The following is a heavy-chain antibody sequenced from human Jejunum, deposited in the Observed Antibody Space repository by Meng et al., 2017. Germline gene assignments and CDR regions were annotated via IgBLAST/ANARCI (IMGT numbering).Heavy chain of an antibody. D-gene: IGHD2-2*01. CDR3: ARGHQVDP. CDR2: IYYSGNT. J-gene: IGHJ5*02. V-gene: IGHV4-30-4*01. Sequence: QVQLQQSGPGLVKPSQTLSLTCTVSGGSITSNDYYCSWIRQPPGKGLEWIGYIYYSGNTYYNPSLKSRVTISVDTPKNQFSLKLSSVTAADTAVYYCARGHQVDPWGPGTLVTVSS. CDR1: GGSITSNDYY.